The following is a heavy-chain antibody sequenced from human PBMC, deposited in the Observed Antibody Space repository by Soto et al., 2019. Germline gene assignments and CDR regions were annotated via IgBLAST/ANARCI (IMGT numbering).Heavy chain of an antibody. CDR3: AKAPHDYVDYNWFDP. CDR2: ISGSGGST. Sequence: EVQLLESGGGLVQPGGSLRLSCAASGLTFSSYAMSWVRQAPGKGLEWVSTISGSGGSTYYADSVKGRLPISRDNSKNTLDLQMNSLRVDDTAVYYCAKAPHDYVDYNWFDPWGQGTLVTVSS. D-gene: IGHD4-17*01. V-gene: IGHV3-23*01. CDR1: GLTFSSYA. J-gene: IGHJ5*02.